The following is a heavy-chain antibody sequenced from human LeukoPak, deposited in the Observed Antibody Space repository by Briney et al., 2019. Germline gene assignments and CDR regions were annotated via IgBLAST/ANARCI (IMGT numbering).Heavy chain of an antibody. Sequence: SVKVSCKASGGTFSSYAISWVRQAPGQGLEWMGGIIPIFGTANYAQKFRGRVTITTDESTSTAYMELSSLRSEDTAVYYCARDYYDSSGYYPNWGQGTLVTVSS. D-gene: IGHD3-22*01. CDR2: IIPIFGTA. J-gene: IGHJ4*02. CDR3: ARDYYDSSGYYPN. V-gene: IGHV1-69*05. CDR1: GGTFSSYA.